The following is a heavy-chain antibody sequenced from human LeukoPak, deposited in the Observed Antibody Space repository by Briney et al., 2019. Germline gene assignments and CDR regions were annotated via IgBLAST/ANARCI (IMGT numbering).Heavy chain of an antibody. CDR2: INPNSGGT. V-gene: IGHV1-2*04. CDR3: ARGWELLGSLDWYYGMDV. D-gene: IGHD1-26*01. Sequence: GGSLRLSCAASGYTFTGYYMHWVRQAPGQGLEWMGWINPNSGGTNYAQKFQGWVTMTRDTSISTAYMELSRLRSDDTAVYYCARGWELLGSLDWYYGMDVWGQGTTVTVSS. CDR1: GYTFTGYY. J-gene: IGHJ6*02.